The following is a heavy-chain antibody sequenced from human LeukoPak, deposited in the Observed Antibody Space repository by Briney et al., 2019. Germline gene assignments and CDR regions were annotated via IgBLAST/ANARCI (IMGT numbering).Heavy chain of an antibody. CDR3: ARDSGYSGYALDL. D-gene: IGHD5-12*01. J-gene: IGHJ5*02. CDR1: GFTFSDYS. CDR2: IYSGDST. Sequence: PGGSPRLSCAASGFTFSDYSMNWVRQAPGKGLEWVSIIYSGDSTYYLDSVKGRFTISRDNSKNKLYLQMYSLRAEDTAVYYCARDSGYSGYALDLWGQGNLVTVSS. V-gene: IGHV3-66*01.